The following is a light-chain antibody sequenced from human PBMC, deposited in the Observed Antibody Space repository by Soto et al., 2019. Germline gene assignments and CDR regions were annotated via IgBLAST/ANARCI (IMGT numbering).Light chain of an antibody. V-gene: IGLV2-14*01. J-gene: IGLJ3*02. CDR1: SSDVGGYNY. CDR3: SSYTSSSTLWV. CDR2: EVS. Sequence: QSALTQPASVSGPPGQSITISCTGTSSDVGGYNYVSWYQQHPGKAPKLMIYEVSNRPSGVSNRFSGSKSGNTASPTISGLQAEDEADYYCSSYTSSSTLWVFGGGTKLTVL.